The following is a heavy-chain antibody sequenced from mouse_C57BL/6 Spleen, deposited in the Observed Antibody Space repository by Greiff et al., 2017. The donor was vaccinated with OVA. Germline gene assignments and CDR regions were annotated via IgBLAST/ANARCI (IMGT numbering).Heavy chain of an antibody. D-gene: IGHD1-1*01. J-gene: IGHJ3*01. Sequence: EVQLQESGGGLVQPGGSMKLSCAASGFTFSDAWMDWVRQSPEKGLEWVAEIRNKANNHATYYAESVKGRFTISRDDSKSSVYLQMNSLRAEDTGIYYCTSTTVVDEGFAYWGQGTLVTVSA. CDR1: GFTFSDAW. CDR2: IRNKANNHAT. CDR3: TSTTVVDEGFAY. V-gene: IGHV6-6*01.